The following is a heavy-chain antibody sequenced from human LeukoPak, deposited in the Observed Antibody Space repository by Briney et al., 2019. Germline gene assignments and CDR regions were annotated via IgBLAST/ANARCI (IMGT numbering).Heavy chain of an antibody. CDR2: IIPILGIA. CDR3: ARDFWSELNYYYGMDV. Sequence: SVKVSCKASGGTFSSYAISWVRQAPGEGLEWMGRIIPILGIANYAQKFQGRVTITADKSTSTAYMELSSLRSEDTAVYYCARDFWSELNYYYGMDVWGQGTTVTVSS. D-gene: IGHD3-3*01. V-gene: IGHV1-69*04. J-gene: IGHJ6*02. CDR1: GGTFSSYA.